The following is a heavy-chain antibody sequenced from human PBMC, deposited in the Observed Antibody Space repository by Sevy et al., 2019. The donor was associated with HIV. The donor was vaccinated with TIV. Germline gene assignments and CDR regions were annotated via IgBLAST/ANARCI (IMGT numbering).Heavy chain of an antibody. D-gene: IGHD2-2*02. CDR1: GGSISSYY. V-gene: IGHV4-59*01. CDR2: IYYSGST. Sequence: SETLSLTCTVSGGSISSYYWSWIRQPPGKGLEWIGYIYYSGSTNYNPSLKSRVTISVDTSKNQFSLKLNSVTAADTALYYCARTSYITARFDYWGQGALVTVSS. CDR3: ARTSYITARFDY. J-gene: IGHJ4*02.